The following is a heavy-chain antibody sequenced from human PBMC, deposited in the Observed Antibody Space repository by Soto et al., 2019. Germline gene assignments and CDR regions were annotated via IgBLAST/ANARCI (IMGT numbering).Heavy chain of an antibody. D-gene: IGHD1-26*01. CDR3: TTGSVEGY. CDR1: GFSFSSAW. V-gene: IGHV3-15*07. CDR2: IRTKPEGETT. J-gene: IGHJ4*02. Sequence: EVQLLESGGGLVKPGGSLRLSCAASGFSFSSAWMNWVRQAPGKGLEWVGRIRTKPEGETTDYPAPVKGRITISRDDSKTTLYLQMTSLKIEDTAVYYCTTGSVEGYWGQGTLVTVSS.